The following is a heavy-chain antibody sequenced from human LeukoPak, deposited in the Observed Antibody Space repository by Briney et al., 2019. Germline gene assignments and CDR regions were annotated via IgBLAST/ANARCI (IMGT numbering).Heavy chain of an antibody. CDR1: GGSFNGYY. CDR2: INHSGST. V-gene: IGHV4-34*01. CDR3: GGHTYYYGSGSYLTPFDY. J-gene: IGHJ4*02. Sequence: SETLSLTCAVYGGSFNGYYWSWIRQPPGKGLEWIGEINHSGSTNYNPSLKSRVTISVDTSKNQFSLKLSSVTAADTAVYYCGGHTYYYGSGSYLTPFDYWGQGTLVTVSS. D-gene: IGHD3-10*01.